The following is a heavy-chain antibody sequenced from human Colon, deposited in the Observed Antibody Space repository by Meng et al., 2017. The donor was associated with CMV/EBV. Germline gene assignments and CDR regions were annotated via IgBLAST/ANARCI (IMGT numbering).Heavy chain of an antibody. V-gene: IGHV1-2*02. J-gene: IGHJ1*01. D-gene: IGHD3-16*01. CDR3: ASHSSYVWGSHH. CDR1: GYSCPGYY. Sequence: QVRLVQSGAEVGRPGASVKVSCTASGYSCPGYYIHWVRQAPGQGLEWMGWMDPTTGRTDYAQKFQGTVTMTRDTSISTAYLELSRLTSDDTAVYYCASHSSYVWGSHHWGQGTLVTVSS. CDR2: MDPTTGRT.